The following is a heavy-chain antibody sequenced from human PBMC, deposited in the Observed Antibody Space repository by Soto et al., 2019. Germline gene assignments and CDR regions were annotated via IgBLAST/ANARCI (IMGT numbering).Heavy chain of an antibody. CDR2: IIPNNGDT. V-gene: IGHV1-2*02. D-gene: IGHD1-26*01. J-gene: IGHJ5*02. CDR3: ARSGDRRNSPAWIDT. Sequence: QVQLVQSGAEVKKPGASVKVSCRASGYNFRDYYLHWVRQAPGAGLEWMGSIIPNNGDTHYAQRFQGRITLTTDTSLDTAYMEIDGLTLDDTAIYFWARSGDRRNSPAWIDTWGQGALVTVSS. CDR1: GYNFRDYY.